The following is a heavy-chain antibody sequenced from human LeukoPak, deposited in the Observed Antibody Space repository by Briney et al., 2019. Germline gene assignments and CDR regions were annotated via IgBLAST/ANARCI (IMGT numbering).Heavy chain of an antibody. V-gene: IGHV4-34*01. CDR2: INHSGST. CDR3: ARAFYSNYGNYYYMDV. D-gene: IGHD4-11*01. CDR1: GGSFSDYY. Sequence: PSETLSLTCAVYGGSFSDYYWSWIRQPPGKGLEWIGEINHSGSTNYNPSLKSRVTISLDTSKNQFSLKLSSVTAADTAVYYCARAFYSNYGNYYYMDVWGTGTTVTVSS. J-gene: IGHJ6*03.